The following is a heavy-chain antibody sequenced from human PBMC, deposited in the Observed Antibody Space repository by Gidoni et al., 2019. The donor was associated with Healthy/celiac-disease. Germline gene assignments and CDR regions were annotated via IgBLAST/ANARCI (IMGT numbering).Heavy chain of an antibody. CDR2: ISSSSSYI. CDR3: ARDPAYCGGDCYSGTAEYFQH. Sequence: EVQLVESGGGLVKPGGSLRLSCAASGFTFSSYSMTWVRQAPGKGLEWVSSISSSSSYIYYADSVKGRFTISRDNAKNSLYLQMNSLRAEDTAVYYCARDPAYCGGDCYSGTAEYFQHWGQGTLVTVSS. D-gene: IGHD2-21*02. CDR1: GFTFSSYS. V-gene: IGHV3-21*01. J-gene: IGHJ1*01.